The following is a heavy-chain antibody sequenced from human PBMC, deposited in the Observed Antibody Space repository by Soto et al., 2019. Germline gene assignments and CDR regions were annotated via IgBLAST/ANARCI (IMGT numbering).Heavy chain of an antibody. CDR1: GFSLSTSGVG. Sequence: QITLKESGPTLVKPTQTLTLTCTFSGFSLSTSGVGVGWIRQPPGKALEWLALIYWDDDKRYSPSLKSRLTITKDTSKIPLVLTMTNMDTVDTATYSCAHSLIHHFSDYIVWDAFQIWGQGPMVTVSS. V-gene: IGHV2-5*02. D-gene: IGHD4-4*01. CDR2: IYWDDDK. J-gene: IGHJ3*02. CDR3: AHSLIHHFSDYIVWDAFQI.